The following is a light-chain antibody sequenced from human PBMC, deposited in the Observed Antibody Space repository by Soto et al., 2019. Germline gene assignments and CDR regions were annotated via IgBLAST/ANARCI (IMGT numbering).Light chain of an antibody. V-gene: IGKV1-39*01. Sequence: IQMTQSPSSLSAFVGDTVTITCRASQNINNYLNWYQLKPGKAPKLLIFGASNLKSGVPSRFSANGSVTDFSLIITSLQPEDFATYYCQQSYSQGRTFGQGTRL. CDR1: QNINNY. CDR2: GAS. J-gene: IGKJ2*01. CDR3: QQSYSQGRT.